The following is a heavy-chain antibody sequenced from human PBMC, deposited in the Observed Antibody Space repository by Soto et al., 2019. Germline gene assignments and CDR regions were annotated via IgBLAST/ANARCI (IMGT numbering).Heavy chain of an antibody. D-gene: IGHD3-10*01. CDR1: GYTFRSYD. CDR3: ARAYGAGSFDF. CDR2: VNPNTGNT. J-gene: IGHJ5*01. Sequence: QVQLVQSGAEVKKPGASVKVSCTGSGYTFRSYDIHWVRQATGQGLAWMGWVNPNTGNTGYAQKFQGRVTMTRDMSKSSAYMEVNSLTSEDTAIYYGARAYGAGSFDFWGQGTLVSVSS. V-gene: IGHV1-8*01.